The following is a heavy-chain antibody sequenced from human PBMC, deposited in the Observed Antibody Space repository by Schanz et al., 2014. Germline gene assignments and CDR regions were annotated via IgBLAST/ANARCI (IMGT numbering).Heavy chain of an antibody. CDR2: ISAQTGDT. D-gene: IGHD6-13*01. CDR3: ARDGVDAAAGGNY. CDR1: GYTFTSDS. Sequence: QVQLVQSGAEVKKPGASAKVSCKASGYTFTSDSMHWVRQAPGQGLEWIGWISAQTGDTRYAQKMQGRVTMTRDTSTSTVYMELSSLRSEDTAVYYCARDGVDAAAGGNYWGQGTLVTVAS. V-gene: IGHV1-46*03. J-gene: IGHJ4*02.